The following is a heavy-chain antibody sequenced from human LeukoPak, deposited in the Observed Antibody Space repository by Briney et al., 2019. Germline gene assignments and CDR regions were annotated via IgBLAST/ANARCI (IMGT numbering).Heavy chain of an antibody. CDR2: INPNSGGT. CDR3: AKLTRGYCDSNACPNWFDP. D-gene: IGHD3-22*01. J-gene: IGHJ5*02. V-gene: IGHV1-2*02. Sequence: ASVKVSCKASGYTFTGYYMHWVRQAPGQGLEWMGWINPNSGGTNYAQKFQGRVTMTRDTSISTAYMELSRLRSDDTAVYYCAKLTRGYCDSNACPNWFDPWGRGTLVTVSS. CDR1: GYTFTGYY.